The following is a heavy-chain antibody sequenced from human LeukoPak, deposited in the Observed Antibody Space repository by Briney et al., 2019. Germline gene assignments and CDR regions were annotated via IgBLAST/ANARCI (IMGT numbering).Heavy chain of an antibody. J-gene: IGHJ6*04. CDR1: GFTFSSYG. Sequence: GGSLRLSCAASGFTFSSYGMHWVRQAPGKGLEWVAVISYDGSNKYYADSVKGRFTISRGNSKNTLYLQMNSLRAEDTAVYYCAKDRYGGYYYYGMDVWGKGTTVTVSS. CDR2: ISYDGSNK. V-gene: IGHV3-30*18. CDR3: AKDRYGGYYYYGMDV. D-gene: IGHD3-10*01.